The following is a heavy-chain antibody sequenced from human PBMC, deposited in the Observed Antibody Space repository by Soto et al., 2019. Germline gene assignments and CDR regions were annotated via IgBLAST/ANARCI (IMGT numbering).Heavy chain of an antibody. J-gene: IGHJ6*02. Sequence: GSLRLSCAASGFTFSSYAMSWVRQAPGKGLEWVSAISGSGGSTYYADSVKGRFTISRDNSKNTLYLQMNSLRAEDTAVYYCAKDGYGAYLGYYYYGMDVWGQGTTVTVSS. D-gene: IGHD4-17*01. CDR1: GFTFSSYA. CDR2: ISGSGGST. CDR3: AKDGYGAYLGYYYYGMDV. V-gene: IGHV3-23*01.